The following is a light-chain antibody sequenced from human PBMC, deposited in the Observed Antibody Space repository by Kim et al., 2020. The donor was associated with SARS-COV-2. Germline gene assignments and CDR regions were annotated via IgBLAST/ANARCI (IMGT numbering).Light chain of an antibody. CDR1: QNIRSF. CDR3: QQSYTTPQYT. CDR2: GAS. Sequence: ASVGDRVTIICRASQNIRSFLNWCQQKLGKAPILLIYGASTLQTGVPSRFSGSGSGTDFTLTINNLQPEDFATYYCQQSYTTPQYTFGQGTKLEI. V-gene: IGKV1-39*01. J-gene: IGKJ2*01.